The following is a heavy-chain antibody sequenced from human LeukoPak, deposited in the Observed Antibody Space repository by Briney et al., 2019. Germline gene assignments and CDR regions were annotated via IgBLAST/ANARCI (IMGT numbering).Heavy chain of an antibody. D-gene: IGHD3-3*01. Sequence: GGSLRRSCTASGFTFNEYAMSWFRQAPGKGLERVGFIRSKGSGGTIEYAASVKGRFTLSRDDSKSIVSLQMNSLQSEDTAVYYCVKGRTRADSWGQGTLVTVSS. J-gene: IGHJ4*02. V-gene: IGHV3-49*03. CDR1: GFTFNEYA. CDR3: VKGRTRADS. CDR2: IRSKGSGGTI.